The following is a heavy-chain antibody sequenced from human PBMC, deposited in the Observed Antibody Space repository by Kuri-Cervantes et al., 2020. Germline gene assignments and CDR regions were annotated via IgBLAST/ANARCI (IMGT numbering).Heavy chain of an antibody. J-gene: IGHJ4*02. CDR1: GGTFSSYA. Sequence: SVKVSCKASGGTFSSYAISWVRQAPGQGLEWMGGIIPNFGTANYAQKFQGRVTITADKSTGTAYMELSSLLSEDTAVYYCAKGRPKLVAAPAIDYWGQGTLVTVSS. CDR2: IIPNFGTA. D-gene: IGHD2-15*01. CDR3: AKGRPKLVAAPAIDY. V-gene: IGHV1-69*06.